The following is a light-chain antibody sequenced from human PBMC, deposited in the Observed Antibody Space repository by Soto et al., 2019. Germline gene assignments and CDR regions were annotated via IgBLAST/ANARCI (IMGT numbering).Light chain of an antibody. CDR2: DAS. CDR1: QSFSSY. V-gene: IGKV3-11*01. Sequence: EIVLTQSPATLSLSPWESATISCRASQSFSSYLAWYQQKPGQAPRLLIYDASNRATGIPARFSGRGSGTDFTLTISSLEPEDFAVYYCQQRSNWPPVITFGQGTRLEIK. CDR3: QQRSNWPPVIT. J-gene: IGKJ5*01.